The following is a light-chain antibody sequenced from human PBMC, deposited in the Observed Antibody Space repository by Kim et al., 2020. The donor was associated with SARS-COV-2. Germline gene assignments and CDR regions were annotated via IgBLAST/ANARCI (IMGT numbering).Light chain of an antibody. CDR1: SSNIGTNT. CDR3: AEWDDSLRGSWV. V-gene: IGLV1-44*01. CDR2: NTD. J-gene: IGLJ3*02. Sequence: ELTQPPSASGTPGQRVTISCSGSSSNIGTNTVTWYQQLPGTTPKLLIYNTDQRPSGVPDRFSGSKSGTSASLAISGLQSEDEADYYCAEWDDSLRGSWVFGGGTQLTVL.